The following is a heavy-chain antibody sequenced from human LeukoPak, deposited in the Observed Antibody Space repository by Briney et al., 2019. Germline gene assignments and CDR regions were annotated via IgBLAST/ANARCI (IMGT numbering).Heavy chain of an antibody. Sequence: SETLSLTCTVSGGSISSSSYYWGWIRQPPGKGLEWIGSIYYSGSTYYNPSLKSRVTISVDTSKNQFSLKLSSVTAADTAVYYCARHSYYYGSDYYYYYYMDVWGKGTTVTISS. J-gene: IGHJ6*03. CDR3: ARHSYYYGSDYYYYYYMDV. CDR1: GGSISSSSYY. D-gene: IGHD3-10*01. V-gene: IGHV4-39*01. CDR2: IYYSGST.